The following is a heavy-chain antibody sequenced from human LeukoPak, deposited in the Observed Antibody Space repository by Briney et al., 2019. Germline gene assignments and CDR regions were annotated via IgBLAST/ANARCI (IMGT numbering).Heavy chain of an antibody. Sequence: SETLSLTCTVSGGSISSYYWSWIRQPPGKGLEWIGYIYYSGSTNYNPSLKSRVTISVDTSKNQFSLKLSSVTAADTAVYYCARAIAAAEAFDIWAKGQWSPSLQ. CDR1: GGSISSYY. J-gene: IGHJ3*02. V-gene: IGHV4-59*01. D-gene: IGHD6-13*01. CDR2: IYYSGST. CDR3: ARAIAAAEAFDI.